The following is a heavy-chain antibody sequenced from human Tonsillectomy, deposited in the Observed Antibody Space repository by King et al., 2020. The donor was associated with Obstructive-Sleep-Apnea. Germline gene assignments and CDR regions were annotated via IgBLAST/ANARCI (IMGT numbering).Heavy chain of an antibody. CDR1: GGSISSYY. V-gene: IGHV4-59*08. CDR2: IYYSGST. D-gene: IGHD3-22*01. CDR3: ARRYYDSSGYYYYFDY. J-gene: IGHJ4*02. Sequence: MQLQESGPGLVKPSETLSLTCTVSGGSISSYYWSWIRQPPGKGLEWVGYIYYSGSTNYNPSLKSRVTISVDTSKNQFSPKLSSVTAADTAVYYCARRYYDSSGYYYYFDYWGQGTLVTVSS.